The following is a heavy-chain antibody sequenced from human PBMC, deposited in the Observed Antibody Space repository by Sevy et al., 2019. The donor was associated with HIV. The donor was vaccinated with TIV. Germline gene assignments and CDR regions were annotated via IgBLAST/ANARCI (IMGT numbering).Heavy chain of an antibody. J-gene: IGHJ3*02. CDR3: AGRNDFDI. Sequence: SETLSLTCTVSGGSINSDHWNWIRQPPGKGLEWIEYVYYTGGTNYNPSLKNRVTISVDRTKNQFSLKLTSVTAADTAVYYCAGRNDFDIWGQGTMVTVSS. CDR2: VYYTGGT. V-gene: IGHV4-59*08. CDR1: GGSINSDH.